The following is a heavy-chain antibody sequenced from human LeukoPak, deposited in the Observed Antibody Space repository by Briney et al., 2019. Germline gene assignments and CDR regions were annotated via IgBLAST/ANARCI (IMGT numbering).Heavy chain of an antibody. J-gene: IGHJ4*02. CDR2: IRSKAYGGTT. V-gene: IGHV3-49*03. CDR1: GFTFGDYA. CDR3: TRDSRRPKVDY. Sequence: GGSLRLSCSASGFTFGDYAMSWFRQAPGKGLEWVGFIRSKAYGGTTEYAASVKGRFTISRDDSKSIAYLQMNSLKTEDTAVYYCTRDSRRPKVDYWGQGTLVTVSS.